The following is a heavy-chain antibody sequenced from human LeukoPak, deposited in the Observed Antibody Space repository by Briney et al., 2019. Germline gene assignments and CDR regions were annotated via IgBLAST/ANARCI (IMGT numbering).Heavy chain of an antibody. CDR3: AKNYLYDSQTYWGPGLVDHYYMDV. CDR2: ITGSGGTT. Sequence: PGGSLRLSCAASGFTFSDYYMSWIRQAPGKGLEWVSAITGSGGTTYYADSVKGRFTISRDNAKNTLYLQMNSLRAEDTALYYCAKNYLYDSQTYWGPGLVDHYYMDVWGKGTTVTVSS. J-gene: IGHJ6*03. D-gene: IGHD3-10*01. V-gene: IGHV3-23*01. CDR1: GFTFSDYY.